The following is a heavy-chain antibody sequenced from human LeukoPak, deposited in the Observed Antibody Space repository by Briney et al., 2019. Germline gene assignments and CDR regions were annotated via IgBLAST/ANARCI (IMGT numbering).Heavy chain of an antibody. V-gene: IGHV3-20*04. Sequence: GGSLRLSCAASGFTFDDYGMSWVRQAPGKGLEWVSGINWNGGSTGYADSVKGRFTISRDNAKNSLYLQMNSLRAEDTAVYYCARIFDWLPTLDYWGQGTLVTVSS. D-gene: IGHD3-9*01. CDR3: ARIFDWLPTLDY. CDR1: GFTFDDYG. J-gene: IGHJ4*02. CDR2: INWNGGST.